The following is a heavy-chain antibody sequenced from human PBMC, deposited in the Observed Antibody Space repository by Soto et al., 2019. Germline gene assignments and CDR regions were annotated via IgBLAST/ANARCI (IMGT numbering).Heavy chain of an antibody. CDR2: IWYDGSNK. V-gene: IGHV3-33*06. CDR1: GFTFSSYG. Sequence: QVQLVESGGGVVQPGRSLRLSCAASGFTFSSYGMHWVRQAPGKGLEWVAVIWYDGSNKYYADSVKGRFTISRDNSKNTLYLQMNSLRAEDTAVYYCAKKWSSSFVDAFDIWGQGTMVTVSS. D-gene: IGHD6-13*01. CDR3: AKKWSSSFVDAFDI. J-gene: IGHJ3*02.